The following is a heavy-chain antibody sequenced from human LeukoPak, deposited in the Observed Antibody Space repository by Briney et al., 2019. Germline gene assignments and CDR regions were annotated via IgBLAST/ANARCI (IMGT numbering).Heavy chain of an antibody. Sequence: GGSLRLSCAASGFTFSSYWMSWVRQAPGKGLEWVANIKQDGSEKYYVDSVKGRFTISRDNAKNSLYLQMNSLRAEDTAVYYCARARGLGYFTKHNPKYYFDYWGQGTLVTVSS. J-gene: IGHJ4*02. D-gene: IGHD2-8*01. V-gene: IGHV3-7*01. CDR3: ARARGLGYFTKHNPKYYFDY. CDR1: GFTFSSYW. CDR2: IKQDGSEK.